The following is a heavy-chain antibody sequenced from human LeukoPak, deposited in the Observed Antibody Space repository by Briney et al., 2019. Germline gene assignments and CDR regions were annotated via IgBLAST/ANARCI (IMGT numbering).Heavy chain of an antibody. D-gene: IGHD3-22*01. J-gene: IGHJ4*02. CDR3: AYGNYYDSSGSLFDY. V-gene: IGHV3-7*01. Sequence: GGSLRLSCAASGFTFSSYWMSWVRQAPGKGLEWVANIKEDGSEKYYVDSVKGRFTISRDNAKNSLYLQMNSLRAEDTAVYYCAYGNYYDSSGSLFDYWGQGTLVTVSS. CDR1: GFTFSSYW. CDR2: IKEDGSEK.